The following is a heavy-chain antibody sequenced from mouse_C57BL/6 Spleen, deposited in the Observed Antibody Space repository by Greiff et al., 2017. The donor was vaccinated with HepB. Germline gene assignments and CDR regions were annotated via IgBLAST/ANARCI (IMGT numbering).Heavy chain of an antibody. J-gene: IGHJ1*03. CDR3: ARPSGSSYWYFDV. CDR1: GYTFTDYY. V-gene: IGHV1-26*01. D-gene: IGHD1-1*01. CDR2: INPNNGGT. Sequence: EVQLQQSGPELVKPGASVKISCKASGYTFTDYYMNWVKQSHGKSLEWIGDINPNNGGTSYNQKFKGKATLTVDKSSSTAYMELRSLTSEDSAVYYCARPSGSSYWYFDVWGTGTTVTVSS.